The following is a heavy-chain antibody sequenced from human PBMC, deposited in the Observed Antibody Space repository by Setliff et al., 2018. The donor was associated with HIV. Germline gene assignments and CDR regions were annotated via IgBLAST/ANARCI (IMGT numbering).Heavy chain of an antibody. CDR2: TIPKFVTS. Sequence: SVKVSCKASGGSLRSLSINWVRQAPGQGLEWMAGTIPKFVTSNYAHKFQGRMTITADESTSTAYMELTGLRSEDTAVYYCANLRGEEAGNFYYFYFGLDVWGQGTTVTVSS. D-gene: IGHD2-21*02. CDR3: ANLRGEEAGNFYYFYFGLDV. CDR1: GGSLRSLS. J-gene: IGHJ6*02. V-gene: IGHV1-69*13.